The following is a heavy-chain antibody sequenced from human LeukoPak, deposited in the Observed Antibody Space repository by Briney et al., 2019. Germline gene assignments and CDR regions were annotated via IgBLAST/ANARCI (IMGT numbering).Heavy chain of an antibody. CDR2: IRYDGSNK. Sequence: PGGSLRLSCAASGFTFSSYGMHWVRQAPGKGLEWVAFIRYDGSNKYYADSVKGRFTISRDNSKNTLYLQMNSLRAEDTAVYYCAKEEYYYDSSGYYGHGDYWGQGTLVTVSS. J-gene: IGHJ4*02. CDR3: AKEEYYYDSSGYYGHGDY. CDR1: GFTFSSYG. V-gene: IGHV3-30*02. D-gene: IGHD3-22*01.